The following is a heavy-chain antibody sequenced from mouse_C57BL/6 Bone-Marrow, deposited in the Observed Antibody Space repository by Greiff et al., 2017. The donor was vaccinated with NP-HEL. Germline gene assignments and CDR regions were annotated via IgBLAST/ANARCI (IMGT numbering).Heavy chain of an antibody. Sequence: QVQLQQSGAELLRPGTSVKVSCKASGYAFTNYLIEWVKQRPGQGLEWIGVINPGSGGTNYNEKFKGKATLTADKSSSTAYMQLSSLTSEDSAVYFCAREYYGSSFHFDYWGQGTTLTVSS. CDR3: AREYYGSSFHFDY. J-gene: IGHJ2*01. D-gene: IGHD1-1*01. V-gene: IGHV1-54*01. CDR1: GYAFTNYL. CDR2: INPGSGGT.